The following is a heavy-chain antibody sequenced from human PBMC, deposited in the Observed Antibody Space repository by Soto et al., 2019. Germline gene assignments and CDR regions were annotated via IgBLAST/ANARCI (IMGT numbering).Heavy chain of an antibody. J-gene: IGHJ4*02. Sequence: QVQLQESGPGLVKPSQTLSLTCTVSGGSTSSGDYYWSWIRQPPGKGLEWIGYIYYSGSTYYNPSLKSRVTIAVDTSKNQFSLKLSSVTAADTAVYYCAGSMITFGGVIVQDYWGQGTLVTVSS. V-gene: IGHV4-30-4*01. D-gene: IGHD3-16*02. CDR1: GGSTSSGDYY. CDR3: AGSMITFGGVIVQDY. CDR2: IYYSGST.